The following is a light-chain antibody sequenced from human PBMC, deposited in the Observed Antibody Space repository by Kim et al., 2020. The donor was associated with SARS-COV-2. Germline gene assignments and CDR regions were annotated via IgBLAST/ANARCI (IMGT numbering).Light chain of an antibody. J-gene: IGKJ1*01. Sequence: DIQMTQSPSAPSASVGDRVTITCRASQTINDWLAWYQQKPGKAPKLLIYKASSLETGVPSRFSGSGSGTEFTLTISSLQPDDFATYYCQQYENFSTFGQGTKVDIK. CDR3: QQYENFST. V-gene: IGKV1-5*03. CDR2: KAS. CDR1: QTINDW.